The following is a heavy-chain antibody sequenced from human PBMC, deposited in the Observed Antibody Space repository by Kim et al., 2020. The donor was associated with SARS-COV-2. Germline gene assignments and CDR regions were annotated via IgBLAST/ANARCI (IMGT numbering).Heavy chain of an antibody. J-gene: IGHJ4*02. D-gene: IGHD1-26*01. CDR3: AREIVGVDY. V-gene: IGHV4-39*07. Sequence: WDRIREHVGNGLEWIALTYFSGSTYYNPSLKRRFPISVDPSKNPFSLKLSSVTAADTAVYYCAREIVGVDYWGQGTLVTVS. CDR2: TYFSGST.